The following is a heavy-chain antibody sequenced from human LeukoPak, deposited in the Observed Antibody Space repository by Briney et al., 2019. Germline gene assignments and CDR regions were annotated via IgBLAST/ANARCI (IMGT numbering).Heavy chain of an antibody. CDR3: ARDRWLYCGGDCYFVY. D-gene: IGHD2-21*02. CDR2: INPNSGGT. CDR1: GYTFTGYY. V-gene: IGHV1-2*02. Sequence: ASVKVSCKASGYTFTGYYMHWVRQAPGQGLECMGWINPNSGGTNYAQKFQGRVTMTRDTSIGTAYMELSRLRSDDTAVYYCARDRWLYCGGDCYFVYWGEGTLVTVSS. J-gene: IGHJ4*02.